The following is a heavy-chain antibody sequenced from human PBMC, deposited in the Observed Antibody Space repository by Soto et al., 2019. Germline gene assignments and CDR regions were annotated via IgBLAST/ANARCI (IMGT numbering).Heavy chain of an antibody. CDR3: VREVLRTVTTIAGDHYHYDSIDV. V-gene: IGHV3-23*01. CDR2: ISGDGIST. Sequence: EVQLLESGGGLEQPGGSLRLSCAVSGFTFSSFAVTWVRQAPGKGLEWVSGISGDGISTYYTDSVKGRFTISRDNSQKALYLHMNDLSVEDPAVYFCVREVLRTVTTIAGDHYHYDSIDVWGQELTVSVSS. J-gene: IGHJ6*02. CDR1: GFTFSSFA. D-gene: IGHD4-17*01.